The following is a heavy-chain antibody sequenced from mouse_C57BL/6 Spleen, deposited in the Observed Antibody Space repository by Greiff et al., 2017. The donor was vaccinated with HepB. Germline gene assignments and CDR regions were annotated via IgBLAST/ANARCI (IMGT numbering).Heavy chain of an antibody. D-gene: IGHD5-5*01. CDR2: IYPGDGDT. V-gene: IGHV1-82*01. Sequence: VQRVESGPELVKPGASVKISCKASGYAFSSSWMNWVKQRPGKGLEWIGRIYPGDGDTNYNGKFKGKSTLTADKSSSTAYMQLSSLTSEDSAVYFYASYPYFDYWGQGTTLTVSS. CDR1: GYAFSSSW. J-gene: IGHJ2*01. CDR3: ASYPYFDY.